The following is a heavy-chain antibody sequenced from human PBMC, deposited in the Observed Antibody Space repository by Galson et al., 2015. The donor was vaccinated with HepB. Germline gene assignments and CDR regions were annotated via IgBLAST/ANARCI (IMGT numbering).Heavy chain of an antibody. Sequence: LSLTCTVSGGSISSYYWSWIRQPPGKGLEWIGYIYYSGSTNYNPSLKSRVTISVDTSKNQFSLKLSSVTAADTAVYYCARGIVVVPAAMGEDYYYYGMDVWGQGTTVTVSS. J-gene: IGHJ6*02. CDR2: IYYSGST. D-gene: IGHD2-2*01. V-gene: IGHV4-59*08. CDR3: ARGIVVVPAAMGEDYYYYGMDV. CDR1: GGSISSYY.